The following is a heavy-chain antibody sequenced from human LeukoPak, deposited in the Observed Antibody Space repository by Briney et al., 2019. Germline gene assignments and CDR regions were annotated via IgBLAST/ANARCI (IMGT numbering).Heavy chain of an antibody. Sequence: SETLSLTCAVYGGSFSGYYWSWIRQPPGKGLEWIGEINHSGSTNYNPSLKSRVTISVDTSKNQFSLKLSSVTAADTAVYYCARRNSGSGKMDVWGQGTTVTVSS. CDR3: ARRNSGSGKMDV. V-gene: IGHV4-34*01. D-gene: IGHD3-10*01. J-gene: IGHJ6*02. CDR2: INHSGST. CDR1: GGSFSGYY.